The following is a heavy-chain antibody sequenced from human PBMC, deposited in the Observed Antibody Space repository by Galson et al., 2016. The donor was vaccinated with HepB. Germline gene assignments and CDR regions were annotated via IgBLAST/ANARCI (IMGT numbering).Heavy chain of an antibody. Sequence: SETLSLTCTVSGGSISSYDDYWGWIRQPPGKGLEWIGRIHYSGSTNYNPSLKSRLTISVDTSSNQFSLKLNSVTAADTAVYYCARLLGRYYFGSGSSYKYFDYWGQGTLVIVSS. V-gene: IGHV4-39*01. CDR1: GGSISSYDDY. J-gene: IGHJ4*02. D-gene: IGHD3-10*01. CDR2: IHYSGST. CDR3: ARLLGRYYFGSGSSYKYFDY.